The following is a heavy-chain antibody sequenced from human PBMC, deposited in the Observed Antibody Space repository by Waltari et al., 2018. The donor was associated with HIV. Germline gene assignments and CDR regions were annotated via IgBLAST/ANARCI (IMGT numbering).Heavy chain of an antibody. J-gene: IGHJ5*02. V-gene: IGHV3-30*01. CDR3: ARSASGNYYQDPADT. CDR1: GFTFRDYA. CDR2: RTYDATKK. D-gene: IGHD3-10*01. Sequence: QLQLVESGGGVVQPGGSLSLSCPVSGFTFRDYAMPWIRQVPGKGINWVAVRTYDATKKYDGDSVKGRFTDSRDNSKNTLYLQMTSLTTDDTAMFYCARSASGNYYQDPADTWGQGTLVSVFS.